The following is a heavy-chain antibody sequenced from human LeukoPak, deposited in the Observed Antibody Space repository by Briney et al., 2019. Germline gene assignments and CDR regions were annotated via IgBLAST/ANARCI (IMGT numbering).Heavy chain of an antibody. Sequence: SETLSLTCAVYGGSFSGYYWSWIRQPPGKGLEWIGEINHSGSTNYNPSLKSRVTISVDTSKNQFSLKLSSVTAADTAVYYCARSRLRFLEWLPLDCWGQGTLATVSS. CDR3: ARSRLRFLEWLPLDC. V-gene: IGHV4-34*01. D-gene: IGHD3-3*01. CDR2: INHSGST. J-gene: IGHJ4*02. CDR1: GGSFSGYY.